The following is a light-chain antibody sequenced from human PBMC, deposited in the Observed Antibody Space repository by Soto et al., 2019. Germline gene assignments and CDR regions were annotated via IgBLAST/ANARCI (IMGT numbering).Light chain of an antibody. CDR2: WAS. J-gene: IGKJ1*01. CDR1: QSVLDRSNNKNY. Sequence: DIVMTQSPDSLAVSLGERATINCKSSQSVLDRSNNKNYLAWYQQKPGQPPKPLIYWASTREFGVPDRFSGSVSGTDFTLTISSLQAEDVALYYCQQYYAVPRTFGQGTKVEIK. CDR3: QQYYAVPRT. V-gene: IGKV4-1*01.